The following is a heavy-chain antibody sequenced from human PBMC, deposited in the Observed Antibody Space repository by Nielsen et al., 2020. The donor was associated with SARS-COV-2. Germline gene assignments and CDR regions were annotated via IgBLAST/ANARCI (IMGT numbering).Heavy chain of an antibody. CDR2: IIPIFGTA. D-gene: IGHD2-15*01. J-gene: IGHJ4*02. V-gene: IGHV1-69*01. CDR1: GFTFSSYA. CDR3: ARSRYWAFDY. Sequence: QISCAASGFTFSSYAISWVRQAPGQGLEWMGGIIPIFGTANYAQKFQGRVTITADESTSTAYMELRSLRSDDTAVYYCARSRYWAFDYWGQGALVTVSS.